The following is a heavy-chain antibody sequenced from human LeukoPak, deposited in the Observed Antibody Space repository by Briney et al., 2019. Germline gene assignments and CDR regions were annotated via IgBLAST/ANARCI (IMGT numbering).Heavy chain of an antibody. Sequence: ASVKVSCKASGYTFTSYYMHWVRQAPGQGLEWMGIINPSGGSTSYAQKFQGRVTMTRDMSTSTVYMELSSLRSEDTAVYYCARDRLRYGITMIEFLGTGTHAFDIWGQGTMVTVSS. CDR1: GYTFTSYY. J-gene: IGHJ3*02. CDR2: INPSGGST. V-gene: IGHV1-46*01. D-gene: IGHD3-22*01. CDR3: ARDRLRYGITMIEFLGTGTHAFDI.